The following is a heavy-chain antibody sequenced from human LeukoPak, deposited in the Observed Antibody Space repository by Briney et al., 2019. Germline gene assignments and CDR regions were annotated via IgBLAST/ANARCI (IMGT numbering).Heavy chain of an antibody. CDR1: GYTFTSYG. CDR2: ISVYNGNT. V-gene: IGHV1-18*01. CDR3: AIRWDGYNYRGWWFDP. J-gene: IGHJ5*02. D-gene: IGHD5-24*01. Sequence: ASVKVSCKASGYTFTSYGISWVRQAPGQGLEWMGWISVYNGNTNYAQKLQGRVTMTTDTSTSTAYMELRSLRSEDTAVYYCAIRWDGYNYRGWWFDPWGQGTLVTVSS.